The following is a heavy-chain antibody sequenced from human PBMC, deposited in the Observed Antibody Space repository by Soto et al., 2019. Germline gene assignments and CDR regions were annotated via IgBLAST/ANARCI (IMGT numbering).Heavy chain of an antibody. Sequence: EVQLLESGGGLVQPGGSLRLSCAASGFTFSSYAMSWVRQAPGKGLEWVSAISGSGGSTYYADSVKGRFTISRDNSKNTLYLQMNSLRAEDTAVYYCVKVKSGSSGYYAEYFQHWGQGTLVTVSS. CDR2: ISGSGGST. CDR3: VKVKSGSSGYYAEYFQH. D-gene: IGHD3-22*01. V-gene: IGHV3-23*01. J-gene: IGHJ1*01. CDR1: GFTFSSYA.